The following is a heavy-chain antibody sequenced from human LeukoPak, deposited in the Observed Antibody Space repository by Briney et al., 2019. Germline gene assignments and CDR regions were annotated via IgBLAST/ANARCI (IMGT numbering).Heavy chain of an antibody. J-gene: IGHJ4*02. Sequence: SETLSLTCTVSGDSISSGDYYWSWIRQPPGKGLEWIGYIYYSGSTYYNPSLKSRVTISVDTSKNQFSLKLSSVTAADTAVYYCVRGGYYGSGSYYFDYWGQGTLVTVSS. CDR3: VRGGYYGSGSYYFDY. V-gene: IGHV4-30-4*01. CDR1: GDSISSGDYY. CDR2: IYYSGST. D-gene: IGHD3-10*01.